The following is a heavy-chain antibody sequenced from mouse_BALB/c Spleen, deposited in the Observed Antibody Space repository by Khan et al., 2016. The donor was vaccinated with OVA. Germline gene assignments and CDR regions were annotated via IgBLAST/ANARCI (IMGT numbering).Heavy chain of an antibody. V-gene: IGHV1S136*01. D-gene: IGHD1-1*01. CDR3: ASQGSTYTAVAY. CDR1: GYTFTSYV. CDR2: IYPFNDDS. Sequence: EVQLQESGPELLKPGASVKMSCKASGYTFTSYVMPWVKQKPGQGLEWIGYIYPFNDDSKYSEKFKGKATLTSDTSSNTAYMELSSLTSEDSAVDYCASQGSTYTAVAYWGQGTLVTVSA. J-gene: IGHJ3*01.